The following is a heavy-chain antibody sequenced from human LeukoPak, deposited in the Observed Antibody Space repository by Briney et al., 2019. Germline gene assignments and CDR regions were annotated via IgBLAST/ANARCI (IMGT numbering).Heavy chain of an antibody. CDR2: INHSGST. J-gene: IGHJ4*02. CDR3: ARGRVRYSGYDYVYFDY. D-gene: IGHD5-12*01. V-gene: IGHV4-34*01. CDR1: DGSFSGYY. Sequence: SETLSLTCAVYDGSFSGYYWSWIRQPPGKGLEWIGEINHSGSTNYNPSLKSRVTISVDTSKNQFSLKLSSVTAADTAVYYCARGRVRYSGYDYVYFDYWGQGTLVTVSS.